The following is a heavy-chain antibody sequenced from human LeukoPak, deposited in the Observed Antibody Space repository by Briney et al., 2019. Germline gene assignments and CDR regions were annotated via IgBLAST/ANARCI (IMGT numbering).Heavy chain of an antibody. Sequence: ASVKLSCKTSGYTFTDYYIHWVRQSPGQGLEWMGWINPNSGGTNYAQKFQGRVTMTRDTSISTAYMELNRLRSDDTAVYYCARDLELWGQGALGAVSS. CDR2: INPNSGGT. J-gene: IGHJ5*02. V-gene: IGHV1-2*02. CDR1: GYTFTDYY. CDR3: ARDLEL.